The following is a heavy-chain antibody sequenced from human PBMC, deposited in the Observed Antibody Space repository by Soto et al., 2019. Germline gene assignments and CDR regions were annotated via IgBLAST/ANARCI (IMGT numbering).Heavy chain of an antibody. V-gene: IGHV1-8*01. CDR3: ARGGDILTGYYENYGMDV. Sequence: ASVKVSFKSSGYTFTSYDINWVRQATGQGLEWMGWMNPNSGNTGYAQKFQGRVTMTRNTSISTAYMELSSLRSEDTAVYYCARGGDILTGYYENYGMDVWGQGTTVTVSS. J-gene: IGHJ6*02. D-gene: IGHD3-9*01. CDR2: MNPNSGNT. CDR1: GYTFTSYD.